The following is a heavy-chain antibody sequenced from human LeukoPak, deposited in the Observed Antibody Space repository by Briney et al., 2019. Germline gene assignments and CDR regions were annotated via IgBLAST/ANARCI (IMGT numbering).Heavy chain of an antibody. CDR3: ARRAGNRFPPHYYDSSGDPYYFDY. CDR2: IYHSGST. CDR1: GYSIRRGYY. D-gene: IGHD3-22*01. V-gene: IGHV4-38-2*02. J-gene: IGHJ4*02. Sequence: PLETLSLTCTVSGYSIRRGYYWGWIRQPPGKGLEWIGSIYHSGSTYYNPSLKSRVTISVDTSKNQFSLKLSSVTAADTAVYYCARRAGNRFPPHYYDSSGDPYYFDYWGQGTLVTVSS.